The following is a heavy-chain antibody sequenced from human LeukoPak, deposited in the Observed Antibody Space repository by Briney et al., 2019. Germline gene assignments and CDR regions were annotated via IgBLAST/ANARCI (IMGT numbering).Heavy chain of an antibody. D-gene: IGHD3-22*01. Sequence: PGGSLRLSCAASGLTFRSYWMSWVRQVPGKGLEWVANINPDGGTKNYVASVKGRFTISRDNAKNSLYLQMNSLRAEDTAVYYCARDRLPTHYYDSSGYTTDYWGQGTLVTVSS. V-gene: IGHV3-7*01. CDR1: GLTFRSYW. J-gene: IGHJ4*02. CDR2: INPDGGTK. CDR3: ARDRLPTHYYDSSGYTTDY.